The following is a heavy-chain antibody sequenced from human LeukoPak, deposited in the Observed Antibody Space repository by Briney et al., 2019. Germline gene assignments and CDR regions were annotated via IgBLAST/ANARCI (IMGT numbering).Heavy chain of an antibody. CDR1: GFTFSDYY. D-gene: IGHD4-17*01. CDR3: ARTGNDGDYIYYFDY. J-gene: IGHJ4*02. V-gene: IGHV3-11*03. CDR2: ISSSSSYT. Sequence: AGSLRLSCAASGFTFSDYYMSWIRQAPGKGLEWVSYISSSSSYTNYADSVKGRFTISKANAKNSLYLQMNSLRAEDTDVYYCARTGNDGDYIYYFDYWGQGTLVTVSS.